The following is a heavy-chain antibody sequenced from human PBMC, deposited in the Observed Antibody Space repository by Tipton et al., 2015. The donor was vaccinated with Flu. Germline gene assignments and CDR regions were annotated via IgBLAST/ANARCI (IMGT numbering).Heavy chain of an antibody. D-gene: IGHD5-24*01. CDR2: IYTSVST. CDR3: ARDGERWLQWGGHAFDI. J-gene: IGHJ3*02. V-gene: IGHV4-4*07. CDR1: GGSISSYY. Sequence: TLSLTCTVSGGSISSYYWSWIRQPAGKGLEWIGRIYTSVSTNYNPSLKSRVTMSVDTSKNQFSLKLSSVTAADTAVYYCARDGERWLQWGGHAFDIWGQGTMVTVSS.